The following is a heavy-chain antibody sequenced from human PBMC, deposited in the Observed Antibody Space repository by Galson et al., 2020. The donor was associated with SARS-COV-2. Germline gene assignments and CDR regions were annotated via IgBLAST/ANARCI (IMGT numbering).Heavy chain of an antibody. CDR1: GFTFDDYT. Sequence: GESLKISCAASGFTFDDYTMHWVRQAPGRGLEWVSLISWHGSNTYYSDAVKGRFTVSRDNSRNVLFLQMSSLRTEDTALYYCAKGFSDSTSGHFDYWGQGALVTVSS. D-gene: IGHD6-6*01. CDR2: ISWHGSNT. V-gene: IGHV3-43*01. CDR3: AKGFSDSTSGHFDY. J-gene: IGHJ4*02.